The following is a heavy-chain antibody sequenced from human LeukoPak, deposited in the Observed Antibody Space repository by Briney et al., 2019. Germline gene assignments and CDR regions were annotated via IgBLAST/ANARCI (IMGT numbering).Heavy chain of an antibody. CDR1: GYTFTGYY. V-gene: IGHV1-2*02. CDR3: ARQGYSSGWFDY. CDR2: INPNSGGT. D-gene: IGHD6-19*01. Sequence: ASVKVSCKASGYTFTGYYMHWVRQAPGQGLEWMGWINPNSGGTNYAQKFQGRVTMTRDTSISTAYMELSRLRSDDTAVYYFARQGYSSGWFDYWGQGTLVTVSS. J-gene: IGHJ4*02.